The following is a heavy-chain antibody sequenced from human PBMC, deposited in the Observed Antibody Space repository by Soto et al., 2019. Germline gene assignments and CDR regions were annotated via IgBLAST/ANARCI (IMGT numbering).Heavy chain of an antibody. V-gene: IGHV1-2*02. Sequence: QVQLVQSGAEVKKPGASVKVSCKASGYTFTGYYMHWVRQAPGQGLKWMGWINPNSGGTNYAQQFQGRVTVTRDTSISTAYMELSRLRSDATAVYYCARGIATVTTGDYWGQGTLVTVSS. CDR3: ARGIATVTTGDY. D-gene: IGHD4-17*01. CDR2: INPNSGGT. J-gene: IGHJ4*02. CDR1: GYTFTGYY.